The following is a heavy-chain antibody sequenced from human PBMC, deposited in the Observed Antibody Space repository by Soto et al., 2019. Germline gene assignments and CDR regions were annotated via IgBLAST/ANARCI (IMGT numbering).Heavy chain of an antibody. CDR3: ARLKMKNAVIEYYYYGMDV. Sequence: EVQLVQSGAEVKKPGESLRISCKGSGYSFTSYWISWVRQMPGKGLEWMGRIDPSDSYTNYSPSFQGHVTISADKSISTAYLQWSSLKASDTAMYYCARLKMKNAVIEYYYYGMDVWGQGTTVTVSS. CDR1: GYSFTSYW. CDR2: IDPSDSYT. J-gene: IGHJ6*02. D-gene: IGHD3-10*01. V-gene: IGHV5-10-1*03.